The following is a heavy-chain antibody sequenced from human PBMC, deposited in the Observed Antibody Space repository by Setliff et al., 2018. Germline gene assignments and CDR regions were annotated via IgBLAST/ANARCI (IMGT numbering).Heavy chain of an antibody. CDR3: TRYGELRYYNFWSGYYGRGEYPYYYYYMDV. J-gene: IGHJ6*03. D-gene: IGHD3-3*01. CDR1: GFTFSTYR. V-gene: IGHV3-49*04. Sequence: GGSLRLSCAASGFTFSTYRMHWVRQAPGKGLEWVGFIRSKAYGGTTEYAASVKGRLTISRDDSKSIAYLQMNSLKTEDTAVYYCTRYGELRYYNFWSGYYGRGEYPYYYYYMDVWGKGTTVTVSS. CDR2: IRSKAYGGTT.